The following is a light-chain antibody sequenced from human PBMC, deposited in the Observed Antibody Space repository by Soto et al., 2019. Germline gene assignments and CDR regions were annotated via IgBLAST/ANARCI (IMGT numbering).Light chain of an antibody. CDR2: DVS. Sequence: QSVLTQPASVSGSPGQSITISCTGSSSDVGAFDYVCWHQQHPGKAPKLLIFDVSSRPSGVSSRFPASKSGNTASLTISGLQAEDEADYYCSSYTTSITHVFGTGTKVTVL. J-gene: IGLJ1*01. CDR1: SSDVGAFDY. V-gene: IGLV2-14*03. CDR3: SSYTTSITHV.